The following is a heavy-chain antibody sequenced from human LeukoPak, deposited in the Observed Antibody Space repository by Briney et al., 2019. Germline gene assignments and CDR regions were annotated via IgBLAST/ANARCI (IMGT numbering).Heavy chain of an antibody. CDR3: ARPHPRIAVAGTDY. V-gene: IGHV3-30*04. Sequence: GGSLRLSCAASGFTLSSYAMHWVRQAPGKGLEWVAVISYDGSNKYYADSVKGRFTISRDNSKNTLYLQMNSLRAEDTAVYYCARPHPRIAVAGTDYWGQGTLVTVSS. J-gene: IGHJ4*02. CDR2: ISYDGSNK. D-gene: IGHD6-19*01. CDR1: GFTLSSYA.